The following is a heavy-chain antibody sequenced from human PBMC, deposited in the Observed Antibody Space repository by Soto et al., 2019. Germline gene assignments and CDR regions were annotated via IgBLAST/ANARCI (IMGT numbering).Heavy chain of an antibody. J-gene: IGHJ4*02. CDR3: AKGDGRIVPRHFDD. D-gene: IGHD1-26*01. Sequence: QLLESGGGLVQPGGSLRLSCAASGFTFSDYAMSWVRQAPGKGLEWVSSISSGGGSPYYADSVKGRFTISRNNSKNTLFLQMNKLRAEDTAIYYCAKGDGRIVPRHFDDWGQGTLVTVSS. V-gene: IGHV3-23*01. CDR2: ISSGGGSP. CDR1: GFTFSDYA.